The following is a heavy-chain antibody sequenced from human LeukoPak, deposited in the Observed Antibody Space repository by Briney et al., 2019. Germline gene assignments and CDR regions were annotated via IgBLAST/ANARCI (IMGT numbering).Heavy chain of an antibody. J-gene: IGHJ5*02. CDR3: ARARRITIFGVVIGSWFDP. CDR2: IYYSGST. D-gene: IGHD3-3*01. V-gene: IGHV4-31*03. Sequence: PSETLSLTCTVSGGSISSGGYYWSWIRQHPGKGLEWIGYIYYSGSTYYNPSLKSRVTISVDTSKNQFSLKLSSVTAADTAVYYCARARRITIFGVVIGSWFDPWGQGTLVTVSS. CDR1: GGSISSGGYY.